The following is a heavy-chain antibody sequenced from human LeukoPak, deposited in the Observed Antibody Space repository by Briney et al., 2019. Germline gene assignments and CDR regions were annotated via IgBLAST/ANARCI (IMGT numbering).Heavy chain of an antibody. CDR3: ARLGSRVL. J-gene: IGHJ4*02. CDR2: INHSGYT. Sequence: SETLSLTCALYGGSFSGYYWSWIRQSPGKGLEWIGQINHSGYTNYKPSLKSRVTMSVDTSKNQFSLKLISMTAADTAVYYCARLGSRVLWGQGTLVTVSS. CDR1: GGSFSGYY. V-gene: IGHV4-34*01. D-gene: IGHD1-26*01.